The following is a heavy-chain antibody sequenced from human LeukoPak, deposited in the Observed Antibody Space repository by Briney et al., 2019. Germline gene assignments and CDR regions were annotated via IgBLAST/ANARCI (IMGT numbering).Heavy chain of an antibody. D-gene: IGHD1-1*01. CDR2: ITWNSDDM. J-gene: IGHJ4*02. CDR3: TRVTSWRTGFDY. Sequence: GGSLRLSCAASGFSFEAYGMYWVRQAPGKGLEWVSGITWNSDDMAYADSVKGRFTISRDNAKNCLYLQMNSLTVEGTALYYCTRVTSWRTGFDYWGQGTLVTVPS. V-gene: IGHV3-9*01. CDR1: GFSFEAYG.